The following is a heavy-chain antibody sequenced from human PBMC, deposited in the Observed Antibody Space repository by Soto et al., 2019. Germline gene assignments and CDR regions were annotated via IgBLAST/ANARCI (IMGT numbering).Heavy chain of an antibody. D-gene: IGHD3-10*01. CDR3: AKGGDAYNSFFDY. CDR1: GFTFSSYG. J-gene: IGHJ4*02. CDR2: ISYDGSNR. Sequence: LRLSCAASGFTFSSYGIHWVRQAPGKGLEWVAVISYDGSNRYYADSVKGRFTISRDNSKNTLYLQMNSLRAEDTAVYYCAKGGDAYNSFFDYWGQGTPVTVSS. V-gene: IGHV3-30*18.